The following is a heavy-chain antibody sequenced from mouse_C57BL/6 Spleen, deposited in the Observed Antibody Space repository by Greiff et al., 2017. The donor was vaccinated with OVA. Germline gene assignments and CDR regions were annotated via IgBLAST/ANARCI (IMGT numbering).Heavy chain of an antibody. J-gene: IGHJ3*01. Sequence: EVQLKESGPELVKPGASVKMSCKASGYTFTDYNMHWVKQSHGKSLEWIGYINPNNGGPSYNQKFKGKATLTVNKSSSTAYMELRSLTSEDSAVYYCAKGGIYYDYDGGFAYWGQGTLVTVSA. V-gene: IGHV1-22*01. CDR3: AKGGIYYDYDGGFAY. CDR1: GYTFTDYN. CDR2: INPNNGGP. D-gene: IGHD2-4*01.